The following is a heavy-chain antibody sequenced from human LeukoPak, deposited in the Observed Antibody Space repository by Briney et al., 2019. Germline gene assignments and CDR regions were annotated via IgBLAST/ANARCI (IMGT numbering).Heavy chain of an antibody. CDR1: GYTLTELS. D-gene: IGHD1-14*01. V-gene: IGHV1-24*01. J-gene: IGHJ6*02. Sequence: ASVKVSCKVSGYTLTELSMHWVRQAPGKGLEWMGGFDPEDGETIYAQKFQGRVTMTEDTSTDTAYMEPSSLRSEDTAVYYCAVTGHYYYGMDVWGQGTTVTVSS. CDR3: AVTGHYYYGMDV. CDR2: FDPEDGET.